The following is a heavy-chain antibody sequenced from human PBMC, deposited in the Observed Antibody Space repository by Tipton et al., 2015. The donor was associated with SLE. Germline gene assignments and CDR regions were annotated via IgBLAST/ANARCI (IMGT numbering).Heavy chain of an antibody. CDR3: ARAYYYDSSGYYDAFDI. J-gene: IGHJ3*02. CDR2: INHSGST. CDR1: GGSFSGYY. D-gene: IGHD3-22*01. Sequence: LRLSCAVYGGSFSGYYWSWIRQPPGKGLEWIGEINHSGSTNYNPSLKSRVTISVDTSKNQFSLKLSSVTAADTAVYYCARAYYYDSSGYYDAFDIWGQGTMVTVSS. V-gene: IGHV4-34*01.